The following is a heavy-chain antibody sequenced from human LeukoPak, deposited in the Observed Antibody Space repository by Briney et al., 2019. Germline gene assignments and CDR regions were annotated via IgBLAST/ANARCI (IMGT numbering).Heavy chain of an antibody. CDR3: AKDLHLGAFDI. V-gene: IGHV3-30*18. Sequence: GRALRLSCAASGFTFISYGMHWVRQAPRKGVEWVAVISYDGSNKYYADSVKGRFTISRDNSKNTLYLQMNSPRAEDTAVYYCAKDLHLGAFDIWGQGTMVTVSS. CDR2: ISYDGSNK. CDR1: GFTFISYG. J-gene: IGHJ3*02.